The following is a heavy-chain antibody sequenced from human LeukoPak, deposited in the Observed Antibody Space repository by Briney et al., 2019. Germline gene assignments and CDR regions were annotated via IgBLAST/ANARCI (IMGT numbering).Heavy chain of an antibody. V-gene: IGHV4-4*02. D-gene: IGHD6-13*01. J-gene: IGHJ5*02. CDR3: AREGSRYSKGRNWFDP. CDR1: GGSISSSNW. CDR2: IYHSGST. Sequence: SGTLSLTCAVSGGSISSSNWWIWVRQRPGKGLDWIGEIYHSGSTNYNPSLNSRVTISVDKSKNQFSLKLSSVTAEDTAVYYCAREGSRYSKGRNWFDPWGQGTLVTVSS.